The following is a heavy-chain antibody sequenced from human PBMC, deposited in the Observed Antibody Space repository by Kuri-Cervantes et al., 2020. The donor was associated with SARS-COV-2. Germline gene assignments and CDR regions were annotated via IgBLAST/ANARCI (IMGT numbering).Heavy chain of an antibody. J-gene: IGHJ4*02. CDR2: IIPIFGIA. D-gene: IGHD2-21*02. CDR1: GYTFTSYG. Sequence: SVKVSCKASGYTFTSYGISWVRQAPGQGLEWMGGIIPIFGIANYAQKFQGRVTMTRDTSTGTVYMELSSLRSEDTAVYYCARVSGGDYSFHYWGQGTLVTVSS. V-gene: IGHV1-69*10. CDR3: ARVSGGDYSFHY.